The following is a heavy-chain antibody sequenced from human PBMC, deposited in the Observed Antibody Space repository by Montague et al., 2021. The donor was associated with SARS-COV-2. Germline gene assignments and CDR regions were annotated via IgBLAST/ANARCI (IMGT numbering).Heavy chain of an antibody. CDR3: ARMTTVVTLGYYYYGMDV. CDR2: IDWDDDK. CDR1: GFSLSTSGMC. V-gene: IGHV2-70*01. D-gene: IGHD4-23*01. J-gene: IGHJ6*02. Sequence: VKPTQTLTLTCTFSGFSLSTSGMCVSWIRQPPGKALEWLALIDWDDDKYYSTSLKTRLTISKDTSKNQVVLTMTNMDPVDTATYYCARMTTVVTLGYYYYGMDVWGQGTTVTVSS.